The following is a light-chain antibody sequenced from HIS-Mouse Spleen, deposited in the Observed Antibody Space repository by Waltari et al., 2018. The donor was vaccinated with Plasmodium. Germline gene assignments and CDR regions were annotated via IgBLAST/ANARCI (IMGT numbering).Light chain of an antibody. J-gene: IGKJ3*01. Sequence: EIVMTQSQHTLSVSPGERATLSCRASQSVSSNLAWYQQKPGQAPRLLIYGASTRATGIPARFSGSGSGTEFTLTISSLQSEDFAVYYCQQYNNWSFTFGPGTKVDIK. CDR1: QSVSSN. CDR3: QQYNNWSFT. CDR2: GAS. V-gene: IGKV3-15*01.